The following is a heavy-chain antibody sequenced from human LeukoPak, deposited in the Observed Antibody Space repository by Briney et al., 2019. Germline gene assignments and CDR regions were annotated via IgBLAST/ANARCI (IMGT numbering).Heavy chain of an antibody. CDR3: ARARDCSGGNCYSDY. CDR2: INTNTGNP. V-gene: IGHV7-4-1*01. D-gene: IGHD2-15*01. J-gene: IGHJ4*02. CDR1: GYTFTRYA. Sequence: ASVKVSCKASGYTFTRYAMNWVRQAPGQGLEWMGCINTNTGNPTYVQDFRGRFVFSLGTSVSTAYLQIWSLKAEDTAVYYCARARDCSGGNCYSDYWGQGALVTVAS.